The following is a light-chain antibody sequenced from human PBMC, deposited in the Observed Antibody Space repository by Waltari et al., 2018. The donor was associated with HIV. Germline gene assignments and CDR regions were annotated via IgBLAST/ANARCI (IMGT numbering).Light chain of an antibody. J-gene: IGLJ7*01. CDR2: STN. V-gene: IGLV8-61*01. Sequence: QTVVTREPSFSVSPGGTVPLTCGLCSCSVTTSYYPSWYQQTPGQAPRTLIYSTNTRSSGVPDRFSGSILGNKAALTITGAQADDESDYYCVLYMGSGISVFGGGTQLTVL. CDR1: SCSVTTSYY. CDR3: VLYMGSGISV.